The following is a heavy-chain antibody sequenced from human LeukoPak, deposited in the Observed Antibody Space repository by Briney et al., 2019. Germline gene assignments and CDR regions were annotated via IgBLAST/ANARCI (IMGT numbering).Heavy chain of an antibody. CDR1: GFTFSSYE. CDR2: ISSSGSTI. V-gene: IGHV3-48*03. J-gene: IGHJ3*02. Sequence: GGSLRLSCAASGFTFSSYEMNWVRQAPGKGLEWVSYISSSGSTIYHADSVKGRFTISRDNAKNSLYLQMNSLRAEDTAVYYCARVTLLRRAFDIWGQGTMVTVSS. D-gene: IGHD4-17*01. CDR3: ARVTLLRRAFDI.